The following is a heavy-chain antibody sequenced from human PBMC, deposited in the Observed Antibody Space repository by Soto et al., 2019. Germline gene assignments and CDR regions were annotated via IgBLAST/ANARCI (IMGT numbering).Heavy chain of an antibody. Sequence: QVQLVQSGAEVKKPGASVKVSCKASGYTFTSYGISWVRQAPGQGLELMGWIRAYNGNTNYAQKHQDRVTMTTDTSTSTAYMDLRILRSADTSVYYCARDLQTMGVWGKWTKDTVSS. CDR2: IRAYNGNT. CDR3: ARDLQTMGV. CDR1: GYTFTSYG. V-gene: IGHV1-18*01. J-gene: IGHJ6*04.